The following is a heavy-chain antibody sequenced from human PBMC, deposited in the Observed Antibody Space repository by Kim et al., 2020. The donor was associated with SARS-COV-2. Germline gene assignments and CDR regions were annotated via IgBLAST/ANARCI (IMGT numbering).Heavy chain of an antibody. D-gene: IGHD2-2*01. CDR3: AKEAAPAAKYGMDV. Sequence: SAGAVKGRFTDSIDNSKNTLYLQMNSLSAEDTAVYYCAKEAAPAAKYGMDVWGQGTTVTVSS. V-gene: IGHV3-23*01. J-gene: IGHJ6*02.